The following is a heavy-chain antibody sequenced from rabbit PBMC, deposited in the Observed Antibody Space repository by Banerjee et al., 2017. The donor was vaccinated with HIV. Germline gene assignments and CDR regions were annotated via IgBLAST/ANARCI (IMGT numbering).Heavy chain of an antibody. V-gene: IGHV1S40*01. CDR1: GFSSSYW. CDR3: AREWSAWGLHL. Sequence: QSLEESGGDLVKPGASLTLTCTASGFSSSYWMCWARQAPGKGPEWIGCIWTGSGSTYYASWAKGRFTISKTTSTTVTLQMTSLTAADTATYFCAREWSAWGLHLWGPGTLVTVS. D-gene: IGHD4-1*01. CDR2: IWTGSGST. J-gene: IGHJ6*01.